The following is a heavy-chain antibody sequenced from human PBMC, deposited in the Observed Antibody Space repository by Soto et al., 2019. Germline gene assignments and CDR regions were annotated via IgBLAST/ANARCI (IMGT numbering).Heavy chain of an antibody. D-gene: IGHD2-2*01. V-gene: IGHV3-23*01. CDR3: AKASVPYCSSTSCYCDY. CDR1: GFTFSSYV. Sequence: GGSLRLSCAASGFTFSSYVMSWVRQAPGKGLEWVSAISGSGGSTYYADSVKGRFTISRDNSKNTLYLQMNSLRAEDTAVYYCAKASVPYCSSTSCYCDYWGQGTLVTVSS. J-gene: IGHJ4*02. CDR2: ISGSGGST.